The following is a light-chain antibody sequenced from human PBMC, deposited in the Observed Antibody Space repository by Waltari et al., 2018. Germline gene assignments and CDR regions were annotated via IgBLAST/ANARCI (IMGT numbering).Light chain of an antibody. Sequence: DVVLTQSPLSLSVTPGQSASVSCRSSQSLAFSDGKTYLNWFHQRPGQSPRRLIYKVSNRESGVPDRISGSGSGTDFALKISRVGAEDVGVYYCMEGAQWYTFGQGTKLEIK. CDR2: KVS. CDR1: QSLAFSDGKTY. CDR3: MEGAQWYT. J-gene: IGKJ2*01. V-gene: IGKV2-30*01.